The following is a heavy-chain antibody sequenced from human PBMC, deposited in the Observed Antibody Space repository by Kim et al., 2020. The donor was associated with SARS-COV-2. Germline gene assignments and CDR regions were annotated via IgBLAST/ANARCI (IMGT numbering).Heavy chain of an antibody. CDR2: INSGRSDI. CDR3: ARGGTALKNVADHLD. Sequence: GGSLRLSCAASGFTFSSYTMNWVRQAPGKGLEWVSSINSGRSDIDYADSVRGRFTISRDNAKNLVYLQMNSLGAEDTAVYYCARGGTALKNVADHLD. D-gene: IGHD1-1*01. CDR1: GFTFSSYT. V-gene: IGHV3-21*01. J-gene: IGHJ4*01.